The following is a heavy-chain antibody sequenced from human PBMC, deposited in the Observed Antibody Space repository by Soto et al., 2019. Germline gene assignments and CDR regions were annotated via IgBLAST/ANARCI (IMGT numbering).Heavy chain of an antibody. CDR2: VFYTGFT. J-gene: IGHJ4*02. CDR1: GASISGSYYY. V-gene: IGHV4-39*01. Sequence: SETLSLTYAVSGASISGSYYYWAWHRQSPGKGPEWIGSVFYTGFTSYNPSLESRVSVSVDTSKSQFSLKLSAVTAADTAVYYCATSQKGYNWNYFDHWGQGALVTVFS. D-gene: IGHD1-20*01. CDR3: ATSQKGYNWNYFDH.